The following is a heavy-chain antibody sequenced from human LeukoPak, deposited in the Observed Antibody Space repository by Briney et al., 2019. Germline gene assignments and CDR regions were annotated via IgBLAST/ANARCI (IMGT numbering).Heavy chain of an antibody. D-gene: IGHD3-22*01. CDR2: IYYSGST. Sequence: PSETLSLTCTVSGGSISSGDYYWSWIRQPPGKGLEWIGYIYYSGSTYYNPSLKSRVTISVDTSKNQFSLKLSSVTAADTAVYYCARGGYYDSSGYYPFDYWGQGTLVTVSS. V-gene: IGHV4-30-4*01. CDR3: ARGGYYDSSGYYPFDY. J-gene: IGHJ4*02. CDR1: GGSISSGDYY.